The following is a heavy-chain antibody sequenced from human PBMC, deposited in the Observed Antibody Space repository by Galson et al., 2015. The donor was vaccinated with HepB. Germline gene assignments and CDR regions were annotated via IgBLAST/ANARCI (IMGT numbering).Heavy chain of an antibody. CDR2: INHSGST. D-gene: IGHD6-13*01. CDR1: GGSFSGYY. Sequence: LSLTCAVYGGSFSGYYWSWIRQPPGKGLEWIGEINHSGSTNYNPSLKSRVTISVDTSKNQFSLKLSSVTAADTAVYYCARVGSEQQLAPTYYFDYWGQGTLVTVSS. J-gene: IGHJ4*02. CDR3: ARVGSEQQLAPTYYFDY. V-gene: IGHV4-34*01.